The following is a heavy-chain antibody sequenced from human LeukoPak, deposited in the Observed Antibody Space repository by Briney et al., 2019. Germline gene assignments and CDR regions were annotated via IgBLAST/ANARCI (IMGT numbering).Heavy chain of an antibody. CDR3: ARDVSHRLFYDSSGYYILFDY. D-gene: IGHD3-22*01. V-gene: IGHV1-18*01. J-gene: IGHJ4*02. Sequence: ASVKVSCKASGYMFSSYGISWVRQAPGQGLEWMGWISANNGNANYAQKLQGRVTMTRDTSTSTAYMELRSLRSDDTAVYYCARDVSHRLFYDSSGYYILFDYWGRGTLVTVSS. CDR1: GYMFSSYG. CDR2: ISANNGNA.